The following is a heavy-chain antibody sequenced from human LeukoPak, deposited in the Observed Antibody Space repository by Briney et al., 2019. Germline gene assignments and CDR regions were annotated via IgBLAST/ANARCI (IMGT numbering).Heavy chain of an antibody. CDR2: INWNSGNI. V-gene: IGHV3-9*01. CDR3: AKDFIAAAGVSMYYMDV. D-gene: IGHD6-13*01. Sequence: GGSLRLSCAASAMHWVRQAPGKGLEWVSAINWNSGNIGYADSVKGRFTISRDNAKNPLYLQMNSLRAEDTAVYYCAKDFIAAAGVSMYYMDVWGKGTTVTISS. CDR1: A. J-gene: IGHJ6*03.